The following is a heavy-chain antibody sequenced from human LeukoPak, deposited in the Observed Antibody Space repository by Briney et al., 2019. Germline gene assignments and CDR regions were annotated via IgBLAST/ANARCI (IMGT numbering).Heavy chain of an antibody. D-gene: IGHD3-10*01. Sequence: GGSLRLSCAASGFTFSSYSMNLVRQAPGKGLEWVSSISSSSSYIYYADSVKGRFTISRDNAKNSLYLQMNSLRAEDTAVYYCARGTLLMVRGVIIEDYFDYWGQGTLVTVSS. J-gene: IGHJ4*02. V-gene: IGHV3-21*01. CDR1: GFTFSSYS. CDR3: ARGTLLMVRGVIIEDYFDY. CDR2: ISSSSSYI.